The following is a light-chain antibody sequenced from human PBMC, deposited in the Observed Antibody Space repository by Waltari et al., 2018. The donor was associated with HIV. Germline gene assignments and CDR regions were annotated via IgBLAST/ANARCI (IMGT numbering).Light chain of an antibody. CDR2: KAS. Sequence: DIQMTQSTSTLSASVGDRVTITCRASQSISSWLAWYQMKPGKAPKLLIYKASSLESGVSSRCSGSGSVTEFTLTISSLQPDDFATYYCQYYNTYSRTFGQGTKVEL. CDR1: QSISSW. CDR3: QYYNTYSRT. J-gene: IGKJ2*02. V-gene: IGKV1-5*03.